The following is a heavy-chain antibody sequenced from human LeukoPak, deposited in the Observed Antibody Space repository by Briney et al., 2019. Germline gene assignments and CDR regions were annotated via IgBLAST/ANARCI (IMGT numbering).Heavy chain of an antibody. Sequence: PGGSLRLSCAASGFTFSSYSMNWVRQAPGKGLEWVSSISGSSSYIFYADSVKGRFTISRDNANKSLYLQLNSLRAEDTAVYFCAREPIYGLNFDYWGQGTLVTVSS. J-gene: IGHJ4*02. CDR1: GFTFSSYS. V-gene: IGHV3-21*01. CDR3: AREPIYGLNFDY. CDR2: ISGSSSYI. D-gene: IGHD2/OR15-2a*01.